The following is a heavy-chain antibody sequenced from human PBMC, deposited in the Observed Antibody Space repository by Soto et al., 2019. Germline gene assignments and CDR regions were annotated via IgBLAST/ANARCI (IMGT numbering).Heavy chain of an antibody. Sequence: GESLKISCKASGYSFANYWIGWVCQNPWKGLEWMGVIYPFDSETTYSPSFEGQVIISVDRSRGTAFLEWSSLKASDTAMYYCSRPGAPPDTVVYEFWGKGNNVTMST. V-gene: IGHV5-51*01. D-gene: IGHD5-18*01. CDR1: GYSFANYW. CDR2: IYPFDSET. J-gene: IGHJ6*04. CDR3: SRPGAPPDTVVYEF.